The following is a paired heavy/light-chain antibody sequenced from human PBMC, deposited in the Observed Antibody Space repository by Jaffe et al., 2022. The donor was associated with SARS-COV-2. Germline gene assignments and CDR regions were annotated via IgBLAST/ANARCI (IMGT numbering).Heavy chain of an antibody. V-gene: IGHV4-39*01. CDR1: GGSISSSSYY. CDR2: IYYSGST. D-gene: IGHD3-3*01. Sequence: QLQLQESGPGLVKPSETLSLTCTVSGGSISSSSYYWGWIRQPPGKGLEWIGSIYYSGSTYYNPSLKSRVTISVDTSKNQFSLKLSSVTAADTAVYYCARAGYYDFWSGYYGGNWFDPWGQGTLVTVSS. CDR3: ARAGYYDFWSGYYGGNWFDP. J-gene: IGHJ5*02.
Light chain of an antibody. CDR1: SSNIGAGYD. V-gene: IGLV1-40*01. CDR2: GNS. J-gene: IGLJ1*01. CDR3: QSYDSSLSGSRV. Sequence: QSVLTQPPSVSGAPGQRVTISCTGSSSNIGAGYDVHWYQQLPGTAPKLLIYGNSNRPSGVPDRFSGSKSGTSASLAITGLQAEDEADYYCQSYDSSLSGSRVFGTGTKVTVL.